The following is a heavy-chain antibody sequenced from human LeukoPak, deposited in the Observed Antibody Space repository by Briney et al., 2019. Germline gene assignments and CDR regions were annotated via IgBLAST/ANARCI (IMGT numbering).Heavy chain of an antibody. J-gene: IGHJ3*02. CDR1: GFTFSGYS. CDR2: LYSSGSA. V-gene: IGHV3-53*01. CDR3: AREFGAVVVTAGSCLDI. D-gene: IGHD2-21*02. Sequence: PGGSLRLSCAASGFTFSGYSMNWVRQAPGKGLEWVSSLYSSGSAHYADSVKGRFTISRDDSKNTLYLQMSSLRVDDTAVYYCAREFGAVVVTAGSCLDIWGQGTTVAVSS.